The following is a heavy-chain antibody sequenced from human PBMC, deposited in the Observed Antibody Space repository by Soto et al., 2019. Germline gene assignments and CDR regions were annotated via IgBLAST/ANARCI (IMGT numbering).Heavy chain of an antibody. J-gene: IGHJ6*02. CDR3: AKNLGIDPFGSYGLDV. CDR1: GGNFITFA. D-gene: IGHD7-27*01. CDR2: IIPISSTT. V-gene: IGHV1-69*01. Sequence: QVELVQSGAEVKKPGSSVKVSCKASGGNFITFAISWVRQAPGQGLEWMGEIIPISSTTKSAHKFQARVTISADGSSSTVHMELRSLKTEDTAIYFCAKNLGIDPFGSYGLDVWGQGTTVTVSS.